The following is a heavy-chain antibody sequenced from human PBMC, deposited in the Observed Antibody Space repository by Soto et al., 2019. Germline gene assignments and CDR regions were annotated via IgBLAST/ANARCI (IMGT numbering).Heavy chain of an antibody. CDR1: GGSISSGDYY. CDR2: IYYSGST. J-gene: IGHJ4*02. D-gene: IGHD3-10*01. Sequence: QVQLQESGPGLVKPSQTLSLTCTVSGGSISSGDYYWSWIRQPPGKGLEWIGYIYYSGSTYYNPSLKRRVTLSVDPSKTQFSLKLSSVTAADTAVYYCAIYGSGSSFDYWGQGTLVTVSS. V-gene: IGHV4-30-4*01. CDR3: AIYGSGSSFDY.